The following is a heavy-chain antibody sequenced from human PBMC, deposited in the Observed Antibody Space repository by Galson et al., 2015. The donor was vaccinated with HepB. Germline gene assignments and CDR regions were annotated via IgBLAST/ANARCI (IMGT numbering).Heavy chain of an antibody. CDR3: ARDSPPFSYDFWSGYYSYYYYYMDV. V-gene: IGHV1-18*01. CDR2: ISAYNGNT. J-gene: IGHJ6*03. CDR1: GYTFTSYG. D-gene: IGHD3-3*01. Sequence: SVKVSCKASGYTFTSYGISWVRQAPGQGLEWMGWISAYNGNTNYAQKLQGRVTMTTDTSTSTAYMELRSLRSDDTAVYYCARDSPPFSYDFWSGYYSYYYYYMDVWGKGTTVTVSS.